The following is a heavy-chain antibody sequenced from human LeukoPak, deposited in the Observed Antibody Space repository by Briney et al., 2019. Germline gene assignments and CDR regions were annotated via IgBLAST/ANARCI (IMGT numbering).Heavy chain of an antibody. CDR1: GFTFSTYS. D-gene: IGHD3-9*01. CDR3: ARDNIWAFDI. Sequence: GGSLRLSCAASGFTFSTYSMNWDRQAPGKGLEWVSHIRTDGTITYADSVKGRFTISRDDAKTSVYLQMNSLRDEDTAIYYCARDNIWAFDIWGQGTMVTVAS. J-gene: IGHJ3*02. V-gene: IGHV3-48*02. CDR2: IRTDGTI.